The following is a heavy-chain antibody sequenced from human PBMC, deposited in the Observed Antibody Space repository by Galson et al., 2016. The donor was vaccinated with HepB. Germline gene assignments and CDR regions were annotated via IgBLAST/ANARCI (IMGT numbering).Heavy chain of an antibody. Sequence: CTVSGGSVSSGSYYWSWIRQPPGKGLEWIGYIYDSDTTNYNPSLKSRVTISVDTSRNQFSLKLSSVTAADTALYYCARASVGGSYLGGYHYYGMDVWGQGTTVTGSS. V-gene: IGHV4-61*01. D-gene: IGHD1-26*01. CDR1: GGSVSSGSYY. CDR2: IYDSDTT. J-gene: IGHJ6*02. CDR3: ARASVGGSYLGGYHYYGMDV.